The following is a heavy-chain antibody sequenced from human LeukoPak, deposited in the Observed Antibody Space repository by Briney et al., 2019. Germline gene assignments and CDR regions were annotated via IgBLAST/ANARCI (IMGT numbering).Heavy chain of an antibody. J-gene: IGHJ4*02. CDR1: GFTFSSYA. V-gene: IGHV3-23*01. CDR2: ISGSGGST. CDR3: AKDQPTIFGVVNRFDY. D-gene: IGHD3-3*01. Sequence: GGSLRLSCAASGFTFSSYAMSWVRQAPGKGLEWISAISGSGGSTYYADYVKGRFTISRDNSKNPLYLQMISLRAEDTAVYYCAKDQPTIFGVVNRFDYWGQGTLVTVSS.